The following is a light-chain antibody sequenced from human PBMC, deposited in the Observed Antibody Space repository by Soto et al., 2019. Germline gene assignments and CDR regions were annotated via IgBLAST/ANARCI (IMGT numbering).Light chain of an antibody. CDR3: SSYTGSSTLL. CDR2: DVS. V-gene: IGLV2-14*01. CDR1: SSDVGGFDY. Sequence: QSALTQPASVSGSPGQSITISCAGTSSDVGGFDYVSWYQQHPGKAPKLMIYDVSNRPSGVSHRFSGSKSGNTASLTISGLQDEDEADYHCSSYTGSSTLLFGGGTKLTVL. J-gene: IGLJ2*01.